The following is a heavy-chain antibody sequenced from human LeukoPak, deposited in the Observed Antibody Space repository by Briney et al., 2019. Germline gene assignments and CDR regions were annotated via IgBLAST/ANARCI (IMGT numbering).Heavy chain of an antibody. J-gene: IGHJ4*02. Sequence: GGSLRLSCAASGFIFSGYGMHWVRQAPGKGLEWVAFIRNDGSNKYYADSVKGRFTISRDNSKNTLYLQMNSLRAEDTAVYYCAKDLWFGELFPSPFDYWGQGTLVTVSS. D-gene: IGHD3-10*01. V-gene: IGHV3-30*02. CDR3: AKDLWFGELFPSPFDY. CDR2: IRNDGSNK. CDR1: GFIFSGYG.